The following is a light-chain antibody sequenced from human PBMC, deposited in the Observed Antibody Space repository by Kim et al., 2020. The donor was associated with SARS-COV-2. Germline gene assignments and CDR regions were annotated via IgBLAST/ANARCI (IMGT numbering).Light chain of an antibody. CDR1: SSDVGGYNY. J-gene: IGLJ3*02. CDR3: SSYTSSSTRV. CDR2: DVS. V-gene: IGLV2-14*03. Sequence: QSALTQPASVSGSPGQSITISCTGTSSDVGGYNYVSWYQQHPGKAPKLMIYDVSNRPSGVSNRFSGSKSGNTASLTISRLQAEDEADYYCSSYTSSSTRVFGGRTKLTVL.